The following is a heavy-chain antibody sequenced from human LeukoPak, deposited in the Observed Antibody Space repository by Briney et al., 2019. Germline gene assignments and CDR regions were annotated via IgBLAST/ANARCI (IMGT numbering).Heavy chain of an antibody. CDR3: ARGEDIVVVVAAHPGGYGMDV. CDR2: ISYDGSNK. V-gene: IGHV3-30-3*01. CDR1: GFTLSSYA. J-gene: IGHJ6*02. Sequence: QAGGSLRLSCAASGFTLSSYAMHWVRQAPGKGLEWVAVISYDGSNKYYADSVKGRFTISRDNSKSTLYLQMNSLRAEDTAVYYCARGEDIVVVVAAHPGGYGMDVWGQGTTVTVSS. D-gene: IGHD2-15*01.